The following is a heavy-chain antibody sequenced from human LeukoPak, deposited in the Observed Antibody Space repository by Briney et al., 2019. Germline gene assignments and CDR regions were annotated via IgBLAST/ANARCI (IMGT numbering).Heavy chain of an antibody. J-gene: IGHJ4*02. CDR3: ARGTYCGGDCSSLGGNYYFDY. CDR1: GYTFTNYG. D-gene: IGHD2-21*02. V-gene: IGHV1-46*01. CDR2: INPNGGST. Sequence: ASVKVSCKASGYTFTNYGITWVRQAPGQGLEWMGIINPNGGSTNYAQKFQGGVTLTRDTSTSTVYMELSSLRSDDTAMYYCARGTYCGGDCSSLGGNYYFDYWGQGTLVTVSS.